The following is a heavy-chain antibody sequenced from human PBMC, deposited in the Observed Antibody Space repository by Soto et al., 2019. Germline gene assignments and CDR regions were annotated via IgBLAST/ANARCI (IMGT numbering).Heavy chain of an antibody. Sequence: VESLKISCKGSGYSFTNYWIGWVRQMPGKGLEWMGIIYPGDSDTRYSPSFQGQVTISADKSITTAYLQWSSLKASDTAIYYCARCASSGSLDWFDPWGQGTLVTVSS. CDR1: GYSFTNYW. J-gene: IGHJ5*02. CDR3: ARCASSGSLDWFDP. D-gene: IGHD1-26*01. V-gene: IGHV5-51*01. CDR2: IYPGDSDT.